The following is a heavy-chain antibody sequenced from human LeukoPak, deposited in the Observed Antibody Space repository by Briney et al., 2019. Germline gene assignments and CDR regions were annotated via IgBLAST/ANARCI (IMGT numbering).Heavy chain of an antibody. CDR1: GYIFSGYY. CDR2: INPKSGDT. CDR3: ARRGSSSSEYFQS. V-gene: IGHV1-2*02. D-gene: IGHD6-6*01. J-gene: IGHJ1*01. Sequence: GASVKVSCKASGYIFSGYYIHWVRQAPGQGLEWMGWINPKSGDTNYAQKFQGRVTMTRDTSITTSYMELSRLRSEDTAVYYCARRGSSSSEYFQSWGQGTLVTVSS.